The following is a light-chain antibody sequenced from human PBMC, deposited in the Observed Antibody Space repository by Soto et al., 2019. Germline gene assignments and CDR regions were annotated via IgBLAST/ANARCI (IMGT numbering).Light chain of an antibody. J-gene: IGKJ1*01. Sequence: EIVLTQSPGTLSLSPGERATLSCRASQSLSSSYLAWYQQKPGQAPRLLIYGASSRATDIPDRFSGSGSGTDFTLTITRLEPEDFAVYYCQQYGSSPKTFGQGTKVEIK. CDR1: QSLSSSY. CDR3: QQYGSSPKT. V-gene: IGKV3-20*01. CDR2: GAS.